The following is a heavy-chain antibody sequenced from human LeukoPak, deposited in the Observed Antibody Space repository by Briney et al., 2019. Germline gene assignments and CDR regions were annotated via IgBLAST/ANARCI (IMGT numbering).Heavy chain of an antibody. D-gene: IGHD3-22*01. V-gene: IGHV4-34*01. J-gene: IGHJ5*02. CDR2: INHSGST. Sequence: KPSETLSLTCAVYGGSFSGYYWSWIRQPPGKGLEWIGVINHSGSTNYNPSLKSRVTISVDTSKNQFSLKLSSVTAADTAVYYCARKRSGYYLNWFDPWGQGTLVTVSS. CDR3: ARKRSGYYLNWFDP. CDR1: GGSFSGYY.